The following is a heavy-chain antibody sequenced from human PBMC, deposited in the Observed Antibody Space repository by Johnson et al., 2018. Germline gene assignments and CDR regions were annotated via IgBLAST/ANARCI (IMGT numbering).Heavy chain of an antibody. CDR3: TRISEDYFDWLRYYDMDV. Sequence: VQLGQSGAEVTEAGASVKVSCKASGYTFTSYDINWVRQATGHGLEWMGWLTPNSGHTGYAPHFQGSVTMTRNTSLSTAYMELSSRRSEDTAVYYCTRISEDYFDWLRYYDMDVWGKGNTVTVSS. D-gene: IGHD3-9*01. J-gene: IGHJ6*03. CDR1: GYTFTSYD. CDR2: LTPNSGHT. V-gene: IGHV1-8*01.